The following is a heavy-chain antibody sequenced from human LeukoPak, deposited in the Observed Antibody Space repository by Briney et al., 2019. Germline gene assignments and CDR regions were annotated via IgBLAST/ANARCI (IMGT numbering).Heavy chain of an antibody. D-gene: IGHD1-14*01. Sequence: GGSLRLSCAVSGLTFSNAWMSGVRQVPGKGLEWVGRIKRKSDGGTTDYAAPVKGRFTISRDDSKNTLYLQMNSLKSEDTAVYYCTTELDVRPNHYWGQGTLVTVSS. CDR1: GLTFSNAW. CDR3: TTELDVRPNHY. CDR2: IKRKSDGGTT. J-gene: IGHJ4*02. V-gene: IGHV3-15*01.